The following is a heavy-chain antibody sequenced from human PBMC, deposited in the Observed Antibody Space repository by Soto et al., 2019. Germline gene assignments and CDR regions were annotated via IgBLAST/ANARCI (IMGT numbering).Heavy chain of an antibody. Sequence: QVQLQESGPGLVKPSQTLSLTCTVSGGSISSGGYYWSWIRQHPGKGLEWIGYIYYSGSTYYNPSLKSRVTISVETSKNQFSLKLSSVAAPDTAVYYCSVTRGSDACDIWGQGTMVTVSS. D-gene: IGHD4-17*01. CDR3: SVTRGSDACDI. CDR2: IYYSGST. J-gene: IGHJ3*02. CDR1: GGSISSGGYY. V-gene: IGHV4-31*03.